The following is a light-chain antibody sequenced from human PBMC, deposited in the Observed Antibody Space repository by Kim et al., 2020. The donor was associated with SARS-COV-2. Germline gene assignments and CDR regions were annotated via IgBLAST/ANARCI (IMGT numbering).Light chain of an antibody. CDR1: KLGDKY. Sequence: SYELTQPPSVSVSPGQTASITCSGDKLGDKYACWYQQKPGQSPVLVIYQDSKRPSGIPERFSGSNSGNTATLTISGTQAMDEADYSCQAWDSSTASFGTGTKVTVL. V-gene: IGLV3-1*01. CDR2: QDS. J-gene: IGLJ1*01. CDR3: QAWDSSTAS.